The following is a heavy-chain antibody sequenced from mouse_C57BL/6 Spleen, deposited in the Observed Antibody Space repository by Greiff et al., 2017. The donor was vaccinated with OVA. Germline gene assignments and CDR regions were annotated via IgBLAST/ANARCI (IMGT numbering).Heavy chain of an antibody. CDR2: IYPGDGDT. D-gene: IGHD3-2*02. V-gene: IGHV1-82*01. CDR1: GYAFSSSW. J-gene: IGHJ3*01. Sequence: VQLQQSGPELVKPGASVKISCKASGYAFSSSWMNWVKQRPGKGLEWIGRIYPGDGDTNYNGKFKGKATLTADKSSSTAYMQLSSLTSEDSAVYFCARPAQGGAWFAYWGQGTLVTVSA. CDR3: ARPAQGGAWFAY.